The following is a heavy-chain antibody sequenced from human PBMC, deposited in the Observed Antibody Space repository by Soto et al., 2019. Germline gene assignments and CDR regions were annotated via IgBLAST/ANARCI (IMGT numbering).Heavy chain of an antibody. D-gene: IGHD3-22*01. CDR1: GGTFSSYA. J-gene: IGHJ4*02. CDR3: ARDTIDYYDSSGYYTYYFDY. CDR2: IIPIFGTA. V-gene: IGHV1-69*01. Sequence: QVQLVQSGAEVKKPGSSVKVSCKASGGTFSSYAISWVRQAPGQGLEWMGGIIPIFGTANYAQKFQGRVTITADQSTSTAYMELSSLRSEDTAVYYCARDTIDYYDSSGYYTYYFDYWGQGTLVTVSS.